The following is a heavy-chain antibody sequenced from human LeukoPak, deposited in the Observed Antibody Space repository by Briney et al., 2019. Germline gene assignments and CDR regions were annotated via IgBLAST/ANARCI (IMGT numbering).Heavy chain of an antibody. CDR3: ARDGGIALPFDY. Sequence: GGSLRLSCAASRFTFSSYWMHWVRQAPGKGLVWVSRINSDGSSTSYADSVKGRFTISRDNAKNTLYLQMNSLRAEDTAVYYCARDGGIALPFDYWGQGTLVTVSS. V-gene: IGHV3-74*01. CDR2: INSDGSST. CDR1: RFTFSSYW. J-gene: IGHJ4*02. D-gene: IGHD6-13*01.